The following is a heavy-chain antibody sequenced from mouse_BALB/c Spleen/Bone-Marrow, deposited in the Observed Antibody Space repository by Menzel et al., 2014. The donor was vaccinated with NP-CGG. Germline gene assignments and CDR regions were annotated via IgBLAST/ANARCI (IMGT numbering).Heavy chain of an antibody. Sequence: EVMLVESGGGLVQPGGSLRLSCATSGFTFTDYYMHWVRQPPGKALEWLGFIRNKANGYTTEYSASVKGRFTISRDNSQNSHYLQMNTLRAEDSATYYCARDKGRVFFDYWGQGTTLTVSS. J-gene: IGHJ2*01. CDR1: GFTFTDYY. V-gene: IGHV7-3*02. CDR2: IRNKANGYTT. CDR3: ARDKGRVFFDY.